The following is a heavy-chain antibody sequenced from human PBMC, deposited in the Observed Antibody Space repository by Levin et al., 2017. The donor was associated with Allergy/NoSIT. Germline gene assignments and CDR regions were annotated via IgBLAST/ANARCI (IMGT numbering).Heavy chain of an antibody. D-gene: IGHD3-3*01. CDR2: INHSGST. Sequence: SETLSLTCAVYGGSFSGYYWSWIRQPPGKGLEWIGEINHSGSTNYNPSLKSRVTISVDTSKNQFSLKLSSVTAADTAVYYCARGRSQPPRYYDFWRGQSHFDYWGQGTLVTVSS. J-gene: IGHJ4*02. V-gene: IGHV4-34*01. CDR3: ARGRSQPPRYYDFWRGQSHFDY. CDR1: GGSFSGYY.